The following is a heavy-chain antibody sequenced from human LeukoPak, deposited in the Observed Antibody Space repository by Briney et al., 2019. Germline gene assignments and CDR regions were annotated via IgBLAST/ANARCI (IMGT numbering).Heavy chain of an antibody. V-gene: IGHV4-39*01. D-gene: IGHD3-16*02. CDR2: IYYSGST. Sequence: SETLSLTCTVSGGSNSSSSYYWGWIRQPPGKGLEWIGSIYYSGSTYYNPSLKSRVTISVDTSKNQFSLKLSSVTAADTAVYYCARRARRDRNWFDPWGQGTLVTVSS. CDR1: GGSNSSSSYY. CDR3: ARRARRDRNWFDP. J-gene: IGHJ5*02.